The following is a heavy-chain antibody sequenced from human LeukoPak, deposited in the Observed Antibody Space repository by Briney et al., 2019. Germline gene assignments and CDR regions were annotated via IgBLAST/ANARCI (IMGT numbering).Heavy chain of an antibody. CDR3: ARDPRPNVYCSGGSCYHAFDI. J-gene: IGHJ3*02. D-gene: IGHD2-15*01. CDR2: INPNSGGT. V-gene: IGHV1-2*02. CDR1: GYTFTDYN. Sequence: GASVKVSCKTSGYTFTDYNVYWVRQAPGQGLEWMGWINPNSGGTNYAQKFQGRVTMTRDTSISTAYMELSRLRSDDTAVYYCARDPRPNVYCSGGSCYHAFDIWGQGTMVTVSS.